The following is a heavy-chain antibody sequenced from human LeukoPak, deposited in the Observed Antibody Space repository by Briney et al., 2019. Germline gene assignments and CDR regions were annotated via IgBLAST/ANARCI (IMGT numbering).Heavy chain of an antibody. J-gene: IGHJ6*02. V-gene: IGHV1-69*13. D-gene: IGHD4-11*01. CDR1: GGTFCSYA. CDR3: ATVYSNYPPQYYYYYYGMDV. CDR2: IIPIFGTA. Sequence: ASVKVSCKASGGTFCSYAISWVRQAPGQGLEWMGGIIPIFGTANYAQKFQGRVTITVDESTSTAYMELSSLRSEDTAVYYCATVYSNYPPQYYYYYYGMDVWGQGTTVTVSS.